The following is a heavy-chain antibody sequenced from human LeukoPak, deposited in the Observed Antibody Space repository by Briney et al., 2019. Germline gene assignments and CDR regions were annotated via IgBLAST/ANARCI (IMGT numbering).Heavy chain of an antibody. Sequence: GGSLRLSCAASGFTFSGSAMHWVRQAPGKGLEWVGRIRSKANSYATAYAASVKGRFTISRDNAKNMVYLQMNSLRAEDTAVYYCARVLPNSNRQLDYWGQGTLVTVSS. CDR1: GFTFSGSA. D-gene: IGHD1-1*01. J-gene: IGHJ4*02. V-gene: IGHV3-73*01. CDR2: IRSKANSYAT. CDR3: ARVLPNSNRQLDY.